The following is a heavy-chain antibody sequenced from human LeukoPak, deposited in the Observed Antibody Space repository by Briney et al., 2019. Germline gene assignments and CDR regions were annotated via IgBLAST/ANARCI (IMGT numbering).Heavy chain of an antibody. J-gene: IGHJ4*02. CDR1: GYTFTGYY. V-gene: IGHV1-2*06. Sequence: ASVKVSCKASGYTFTGYYMHWVRQAPGQGLEWMGRINPNSGGTNYAQKFQGRVTMTRDTAISTAYMELSRLRSDDTAVYYCARGQSSSTSCYIYWGQGTLVTVSS. D-gene: IGHD2-2*02. CDR2: INPNSGGT. CDR3: ARGQSSSTSCYIY.